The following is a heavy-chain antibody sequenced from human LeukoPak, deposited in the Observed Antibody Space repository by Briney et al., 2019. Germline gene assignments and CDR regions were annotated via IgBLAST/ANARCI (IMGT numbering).Heavy chain of an antibody. CDR3: ARAYDSSGYYDY. Sequence: ASVTVSCKASGYTFTSYYMHWVRQAPGQGREWMGIINPSGGSTSYAQKFQGRVTMTRDMSTSTVYMELSSLRSEDTALYYCARAYDSSGYYDYWGQGTLVTVSS. J-gene: IGHJ4*02. CDR1: GYTFTSYY. V-gene: IGHV1-46*01. CDR2: INPSGGST. D-gene: IGHD3-22*01.